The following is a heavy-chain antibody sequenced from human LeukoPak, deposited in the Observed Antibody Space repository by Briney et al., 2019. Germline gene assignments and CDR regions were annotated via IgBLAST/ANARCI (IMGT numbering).Heavy chain of an antibody. Sequence: SETLSLTCTVSGGSISSSSYYWGWIRQPPGKGLEWIGSIYYSGGTYYNPSLKSRVTISVDMSKNQFSLKLSSVTAADTAVYYCARHCTNGVCYTDFDYWGQGTLVTVSS. J-gene: IGHJ4*02. D-gene: IGHD2-8*01. CDR2: IYYSGGT. CDR3: ARHCTNGVCYTDFDY. CDR1: GGSISSSSYY. V-gene: IGHV4-39*01.